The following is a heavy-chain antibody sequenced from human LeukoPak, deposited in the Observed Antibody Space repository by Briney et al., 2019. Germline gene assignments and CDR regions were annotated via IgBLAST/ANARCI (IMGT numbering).Heavy chain of an antibody. CDR2: ISGSGGST. CDR3: AKGNWRYFDY. J-gene: IGHJ4*02. V-gene: IGHV3-23*01. Sequence: GGSLRLSCVASAFTFRTYSMHWVRQAPGKGLEWVSAISGSGGSTYYADSVKGRFTISRDNSKNTLYLQMNSLGADDTAVYYCAKGNWRYFDYWGQGTLVTVSS. D-gene: IGHD1-1*01. CDR1: AFTFRTYS.